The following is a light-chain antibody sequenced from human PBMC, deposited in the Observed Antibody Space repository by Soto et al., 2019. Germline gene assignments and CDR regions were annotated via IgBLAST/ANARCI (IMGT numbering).Light chain of an antibody. J-gene: IGKJ2*01. V-gene: IGKV3-20*01. CDR2: GSS. CDR1: QSVTNKY. Sequence: EVVLTQSPGTLSLSPGERATLSCRASQSVTNKYLAWYQQKPGQAPRLLIFGSSDRATGIPDRFSGSGSGTDSTLTISRLEPEDFAVYYCQQYGSSPPYTFGQGTKLEI. CDR3: QQYGSSPPYT.